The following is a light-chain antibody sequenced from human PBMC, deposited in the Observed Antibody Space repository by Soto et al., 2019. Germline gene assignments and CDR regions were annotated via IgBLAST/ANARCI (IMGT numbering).Light chain of an antibody. CDR1: QIVSSTY. J-gene: IGKJ1*01. CDR3: QQYGSSPRT. Sequence: EIVLTQSPGTLSLSPGERATLSCRASQIVSSTYLAWFQQKPGQAPRLLIYGASNRATGIPARFSGSGSGTDFTLTISSLEPEDIAVYYCQQYGSSPRTFGQGTKVDIK. V-gene: IGKV3-20*01. CDR2: GAS.